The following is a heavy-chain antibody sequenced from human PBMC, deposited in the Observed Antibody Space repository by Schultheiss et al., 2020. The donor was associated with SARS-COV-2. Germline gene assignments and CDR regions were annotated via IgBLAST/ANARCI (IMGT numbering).Heavy chain of an antibody. D-gene: IGHD5-18*01. J-gene: IGHJ4*02. CDR1: GFTVSSNY. Sequence: GESLKISCAASGFTVSSNYMSWVRQAPGKGLEWVSVIYSGGSTYYADSVKGRFTISRDNSKNTLYLQMSSLRAEDTAVYYCVKDLTATEGRDYWGQGTLVTVSS. V-gene: IGHV3-53*05. CDR2: IYSGGST. CDR3: VKDLTATEGRDY.